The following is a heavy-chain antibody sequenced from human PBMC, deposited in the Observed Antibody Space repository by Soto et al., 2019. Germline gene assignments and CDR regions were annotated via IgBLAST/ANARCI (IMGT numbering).Heavy chain of an antibody. V-gene: IGHV3-23*01. CDR3: AKSYYYDSRGYYPDAFDI. J-gene: IGHJ3*02. Sequence: EVQLLESGGGLVQPGGSLRLSCAASGFTFSSYAMSWVRQAPGKGLEWVSAISGSGGSTYYADSVKGRFTISRDNSKNKLYLQMNSLRAEDTAVYYCAKSYYYDSRGYYPDAFDIWGQGTMVTVSS. D-gene: IGHD3-22*01. CDR1: GFTFSSYA. CDR2: ISGSGGST.